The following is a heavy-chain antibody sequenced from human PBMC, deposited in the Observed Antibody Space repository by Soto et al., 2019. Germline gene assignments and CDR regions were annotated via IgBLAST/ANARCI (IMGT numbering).Heavy chain of an antibody. CDR2: ISAYNGNT. D-gene: IGHD6-13*01. J-gene: IGHJ4*02. CDR1: GYTFTSYG. Sequence: GASVKVSCTASGYTFTSYGISWVRQAPGQGLEWMGWISAYNGNTKYAQKLQGRVTINPDTSNNQFSLQLNSVTPEDTAVYYCARGGIAAARNLDYWGQGTLVTVS. V-gene: IGHV1-18*01. CDR3: ARGGIAAARNLDY.